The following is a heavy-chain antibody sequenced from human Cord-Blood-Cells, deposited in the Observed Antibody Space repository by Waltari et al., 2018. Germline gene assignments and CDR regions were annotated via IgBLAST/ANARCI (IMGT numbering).Heavy chain of an antibody. Sequence: QLQLQESGPGLVKTSETLSLTCTVSGGSISSSSYYWGWIRQPPGKGLEWIGSIYYSGSTYYNPSLKSRVTISVDTSKNQFSLKLSSVTAADTAVYYCATLSSGWYYFDYWGQGTLVTVSS. CDR1: GGSISSSSYY. J-gene: IGHJ4*02. D-gene: IGHD6-19*01. V-gene: IGHV4-39*01. CDR3: ATLSSGWYYFDY. CDR2: IYYSGST.